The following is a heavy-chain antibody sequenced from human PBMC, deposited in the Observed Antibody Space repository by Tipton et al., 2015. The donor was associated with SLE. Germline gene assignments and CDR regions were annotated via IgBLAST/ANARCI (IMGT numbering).Heavy chain of an antibody. V-gene: IGHV4-34*01. CDR3: ARVPPWIAIAFDI. J-gene: IGHJ3*02. D-gene: IGHD5-12*01. CDR2: INHSGST. CDR1: GGSFSGYY. Sequence: TLSLTCAVYGGSFSGYYWSWTRQPPGKGLEWIGEINHSGSTNYNPSLKSRVTISVDTSKNQFSLKLSSVTAADTAVYYCARVPPWIAIAFDIWGQGTMVTVSS.